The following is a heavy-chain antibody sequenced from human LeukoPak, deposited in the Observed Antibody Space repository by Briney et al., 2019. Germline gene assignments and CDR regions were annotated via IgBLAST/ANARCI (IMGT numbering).Heavy chain of an antibody. V-gene: IGHV4-39*01. CDR2: IYYSGST. Sequence: SETLSLTCTVSGGSISSSSYYWGWIRQPPGEGLEWIGSIYYSGSTYYNPSLKSRVTISVDTSKNQFSLKLSSVTAADTAVYYCARLGHASVIGYSSGWYKGWFDPWGQGTLVTVSS. D-gene: IGHD6-19*01. J-gene: IGHJ5*02. CDR1: GGSISSSSYY. CDR3: ARLGHASVIGYSSGWYKGWFDP.